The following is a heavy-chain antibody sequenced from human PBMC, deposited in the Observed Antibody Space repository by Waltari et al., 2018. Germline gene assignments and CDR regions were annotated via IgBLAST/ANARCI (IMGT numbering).Heavy chain of an antibody. Sequence: QVQLVQSGAEGKKPGASVKIACKAFGYMFTNYYLYWVRQAPGQGLEWMGWINPNSGGTNHAQKFQGRVTMTRDTSISTAYMELTRLRSDDTAVYFCARRKGYCTSSTCPPVQGYFGYWGQGTLVTVSS. CDR2: INPNSGGT. CDR3: ARRKGYCTSSTCPPVQGYFGY. J-gene: IGHJ4*02. D-gene: IGHD2-2*01. CDR1: GYMFTNYY. V-gene: IGHV1-2*02.